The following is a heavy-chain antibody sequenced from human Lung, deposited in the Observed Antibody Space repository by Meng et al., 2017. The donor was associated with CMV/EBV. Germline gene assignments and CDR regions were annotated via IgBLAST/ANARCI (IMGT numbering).Heavy chain of an antibody. D-gene: IGHD2-21*02. V-gene: IGHV4-4*02. J-gene: IGHJ4*02. CDR2: IYHSGST. CDR1: GGSISSSNW. Sequence: QVQLHGADPGLFEPSGTLSLTCAVSGGSISSSNWWSWVRQPPGKGLEWIGEIYHSGSTNYNPSLKSRVTISVDKSKNQFSLKLSSVTAADTAVYYCARVVTALWGYYFDYWGQGTLVTVSS. CDR3: ARVVTALWGYYFDY.